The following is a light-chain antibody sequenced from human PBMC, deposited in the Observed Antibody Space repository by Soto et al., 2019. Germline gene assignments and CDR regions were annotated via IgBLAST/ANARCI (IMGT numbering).Light chain of an antibody. J-gene: IGLJ1*01. Sequence: QSALTQPPSASGFPGQSVAISCTGTSSDVGYYDYVSWYQQHPGKAPKLVIYEVTKRPSGVPDRVSASKSGNTASLTVSGLRAKDEVDYYCSSYAGSNNFVFGSGTKVTVL. CDR1: SSDVGYYDY. V-gene: IGLV2-8*01. CDR2: EVT. CDR3: SSYAGSNNFV.